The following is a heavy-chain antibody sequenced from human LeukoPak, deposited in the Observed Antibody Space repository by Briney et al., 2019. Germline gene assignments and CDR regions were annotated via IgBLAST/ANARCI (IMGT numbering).Heavy chain of an antibody. J-gene: IGHJ4*02. CDR1: GGTFSSYA. D-gene: IGHD2-2*01. V-gene: IGHV1-69*04. CDR2: IIPILGIA. Sequence: GASVKVSCKASGGTFSSYAISWVRQAPGQGLEWMGRIIPILGIANYAQKFQGRVTITADKSTSTAYMELSSLRSEDTAVYYCARGCFICPSDCWGQGTLVTVSS. CDR3: ARGCFICPSDC.